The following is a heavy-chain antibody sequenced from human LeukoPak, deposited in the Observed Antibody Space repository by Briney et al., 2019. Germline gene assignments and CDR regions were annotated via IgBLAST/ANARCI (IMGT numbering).Heavy chain of an antibody. CDR1: GFTFSSYW. Sequence: PTGGSLRLSCAASGFTFSSYWMHWVRQAPGKGLVWVSRINSDGSSTSYADSVKGRFTISRDNAKNTLCLQMNSLRAEDTAVYYCAKDLGGYGHYFDYWGQGTLVTVSS. CDR3: AKDLGGYGHYFDY. D-gene: IGHD5-18*01. V-gene: IGHV3-74*01. CDR2: INSDGSST. J-gene: IGHJ4*02.